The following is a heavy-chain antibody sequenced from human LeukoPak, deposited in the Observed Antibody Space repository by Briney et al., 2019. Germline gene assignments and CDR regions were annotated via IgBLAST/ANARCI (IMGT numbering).Heavy chain of an antibody. CDR2: IKSKTDGGTT. V-gene: IGHV3-15*01. CDR3: TTAKDYYDSSGYYSAFDY. Sequence: KSGGSLRLACAASGFTFSNAWMSWVRQAPGKGREWVGRIKSKTDGGTTDYAAPVKGRFTISRDDSKNTLYLQMNSLKTEDTAVYYCTTAKDYYDSSGYYSAFDYWGQGTLVTVSS. D-gene: IGHD3-22*01. CDR1: GFTFSNAW. J-gene: IGHJ4*02.